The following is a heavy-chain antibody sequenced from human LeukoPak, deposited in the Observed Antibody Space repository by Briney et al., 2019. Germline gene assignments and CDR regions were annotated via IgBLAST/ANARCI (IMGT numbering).Heavy chain of an antibody. Sequence: PGGSLRFSCAASGFTFSSYAMSWVRQAPGKGLEWVSAISGSGGSTYYADSVKGRFTISRDNSKNTLYLQMNSLRAEDTAVYYCAKDPSGSYPTYYFDYWGQGTLVTVSS. CDR1: GFTFSSYA. D-gene: IGHD1-26*01. V-gene: IGHV3-23*01. CDR3: AKDPSGSYPTYYFDY. CDR2: ISGSGGST. J-gene: IGHJ4*02.